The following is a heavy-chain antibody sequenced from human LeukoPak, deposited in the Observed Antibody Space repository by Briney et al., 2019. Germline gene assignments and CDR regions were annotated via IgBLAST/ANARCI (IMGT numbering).Heavy chain of an antibody. CDR3: AKDIRALVGATENAFDI. D-gene: IGHD1-26*01. CDR1: GFTFSSYW. Sequence: GGSLRLSCAASGFTFSSYWMHWVRQAPGKGLEWVAFIRYDGSNKYYADSVKGRFTISRDNSKNTLYLQMNSLRAEDTAVYYCAKDIRALVGATENAFDIWGQGTMVTVSS. CDR2: IRYDGSNK. J-gene: IGHJ3*02. V-gene: IGHV3-30*02.